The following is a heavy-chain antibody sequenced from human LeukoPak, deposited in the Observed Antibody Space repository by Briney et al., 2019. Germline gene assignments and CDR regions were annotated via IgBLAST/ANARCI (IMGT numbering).Heavy chain of an antibody. Sequence: GGSLRLSSAASGFTFSDYYMSWIRQAPGKGLEWVSYISSSGSTIYYADSVKGRFTISRDNAKNSLYLQMNSLRAEDTAVYYCARRPNPADYYHYGMDVWGQGTTVTVSS. CDR1: GFTFSDYY. D-gene: IGHD1-14*01. V-gene: IGHV3-11*01. CDR3: ARRPNPADYYHYGMDV. J-gene: IGHJ6*02. CDR2: ISSSGSTI.